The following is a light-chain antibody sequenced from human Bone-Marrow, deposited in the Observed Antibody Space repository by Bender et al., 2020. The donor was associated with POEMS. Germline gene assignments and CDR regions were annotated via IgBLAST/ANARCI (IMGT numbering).Light chain of an antibody. J-gene: IGLJ2*01. V-gene: IGLV2-14*03. Sequence: QSALTQPASVSGSPGQSITISCTGTSSDVGGYNYVSWYQQHPDKAPRLLLFDVNNRPSGISDRFSGSKSGHTASLTISGLQAEDEADYYCSSYTDTTVVVFGGGTKLTVL. CDR1: SSDVGGYNY. CDR3: SSYTDTTVVV. CDR2: DVN.